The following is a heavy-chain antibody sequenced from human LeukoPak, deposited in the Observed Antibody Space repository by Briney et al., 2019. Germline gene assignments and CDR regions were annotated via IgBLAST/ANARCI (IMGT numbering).Heavy chain of an antibody. CDR3: ARDPTHCTNGVCYIAWFDP. CDR1: GFTFSNYW. V-gene: IGHV3-74*01. CDR2: INTDGSST. J-gene: IGHJ5*02. D-gene: IGHD2-8*01. Sequence: GGSLRLSCEASGFTFSNYWMHWVRQDPGKGLVWVSRINTDGSSTTYADSVKGRFTISRDNAKSTLYLQMNSLRVEDTAVYYCARDPTHCTNGVCYIAWFDPWGQGTLVTVSS.